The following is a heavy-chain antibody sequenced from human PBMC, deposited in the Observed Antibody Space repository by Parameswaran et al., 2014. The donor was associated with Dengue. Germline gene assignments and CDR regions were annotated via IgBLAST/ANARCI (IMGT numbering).Heavy chain of an antibody. CDR3: GHRGYGGQQGEDY. D-gene: IGHD5-12*01. J-gene: IGHJ4*02. V-gene: IGHV2-5*08. CDR2: IYWDDDK. Sequence: RWIRQPPGKALEWLALIYWDDDKSYSPSLKSRLTITKDTSKKQVVLTMTNMDPVDTATYYCGHRGYGGQQGEDYWGQGIRGTVSS.